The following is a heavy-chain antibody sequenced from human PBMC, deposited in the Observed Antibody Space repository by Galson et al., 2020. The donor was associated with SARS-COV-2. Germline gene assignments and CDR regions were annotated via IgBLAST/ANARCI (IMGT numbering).Heavy chain of an antibody. D-gene: IGHD3-22*01. Sequence: GGSLRLSCAASGFTFSSYSMNWVRQAPGKGLEWVSYISSSSTIYYADSVKGRFTISRDNAKNSLYLQMNSLRDEDTAVYYCARCVGGYYDSSGYYRPGAFDIWGQGTMVTVSS. CDR3: ARCVGGYYDSSGYYRPGAFDI. V-gene: IGHV3-48*02. CDR2: ISSSSTI. J-gene: IGHJ3*02. CDR1: GFTFSSYS.